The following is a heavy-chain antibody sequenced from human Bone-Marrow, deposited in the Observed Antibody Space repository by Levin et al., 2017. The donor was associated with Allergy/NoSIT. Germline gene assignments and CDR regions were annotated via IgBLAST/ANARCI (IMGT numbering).Heavy chain of an antibody. V-gene: IGHV2-5*02. D-gene: IGHD2-21*02. CDR2: IYWDDDK. CDR1: GFSLSSSGVS. J-gene: IGHJ5*02. Sequence: SGPTLVKPTETLTLTCTFSGFSLSSSGVSVGWIRQPPGKALEWLALIYWDDDKRYSASLKNRLTITKDTSKNQVVLTMSNMDPVDTGTYFCAHAQYCGGDCYSWFNPWGQGTLVTVSS. CDR3: AHAQYCGGDCYSWFNP.